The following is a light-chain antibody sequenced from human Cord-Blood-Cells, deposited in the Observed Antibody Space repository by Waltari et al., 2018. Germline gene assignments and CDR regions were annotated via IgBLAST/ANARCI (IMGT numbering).Light chain of an antibody. V-gene: IGKV3-15*01. CDR1: KSVSSN. Sequence: EIAMTQSPATLSVSPGERATLSCRATKSVSSNLAWYQQKPGQAPRLLLYCASTRATGIPARFSGGGSWTEFTLTISSRQSEDFAVYYCQQYNNWPRTFGQGTKLEIK. CDR2: CAS. CDR3: QQYNNWPRT. J-gene: IGKJ2*01.